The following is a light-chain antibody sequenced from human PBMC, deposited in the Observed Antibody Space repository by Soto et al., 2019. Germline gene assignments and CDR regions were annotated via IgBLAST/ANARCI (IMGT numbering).Light chain of an antibody. CDR2: DAS. CDR3: QQYNSYSWT. J-gene: IGKJ1*01. Sequence: IQMTQSPSTLSASIEDGVTITCRASQSISSWLAWYQQKAGKAPKLLIYDASSLESGVPSRFSGSGSGTEFTLTISSLQPDDFATYYCQQYNSYSWTFGQGTKVDIK. CDR1: QSISSW. V-gene: IGKV1-5*01.